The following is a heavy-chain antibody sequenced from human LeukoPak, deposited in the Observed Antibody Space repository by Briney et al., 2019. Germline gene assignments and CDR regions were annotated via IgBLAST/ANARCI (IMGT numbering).Heavy chain of an antibody. CDR1: GGSISSYY. J-gene: IGHJ6*03. D-gene: IGHD6-6*01. CDR2: IYYSGST. V-gene: IGHV4-59*01. Sequence: PSETLSLTCTVSGGSISSYYWSWIRQPPGKGLEWIGYIYYSGSTNYNPSLKSRVTISVDTSKNQFSLKLSSVTAADTAVYYCARGMYSSSRLVYYYTDVWGKGTTVTVSS. CDR3: ARGMYSSSRLVYYYTDV.